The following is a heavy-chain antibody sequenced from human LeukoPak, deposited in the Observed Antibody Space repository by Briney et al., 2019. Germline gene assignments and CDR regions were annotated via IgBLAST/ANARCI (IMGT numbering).Heavy chain of an antibody. V-gene: IGHV4-61*02. D-gene: IGHD3-10*01. Sequence: SETLSLTCTVSGGSITSGSHYWSWIRQPAGKGLEWIGRLSTSGSSNYNPSLKSRVTISVDTSKNQFSLKLSSVTAADTAVYYCARGPWDYGSGSSLYYYMDVWGKGTTVTVSS. J-gene: IGHJ6*03. CDR3: ARGPWDYGSGSSLYYYMDV. CDR2: LSTSGSS. CDR1: GGSITSGSHY.